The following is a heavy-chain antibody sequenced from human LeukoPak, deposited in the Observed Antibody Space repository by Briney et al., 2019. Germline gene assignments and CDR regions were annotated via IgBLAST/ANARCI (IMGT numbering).Heavy chain of an antibody. CDR1: GYSFATYW. CDR2: INPGDSDT. V-gene: IGHV5-51*01. J-gene: IGHJ4*02. D-gene: IGHD3-22*01. CDR3: ARHPITRYYDSSGDSAAGPDY. Sequence: GESPKISCQGSGYSFATYWIGWVRQMPGKGLEWMGIINPGDSDTRYSPSFQGQVTISADKSIYTAYLQWSSLKASDTAMYYCARHPITRYYDSSGDSAAGPDYWGQGTLVTVSS.